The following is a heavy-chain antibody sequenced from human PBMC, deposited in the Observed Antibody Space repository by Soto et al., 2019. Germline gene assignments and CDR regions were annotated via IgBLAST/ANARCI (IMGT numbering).Heavy chain of an antibody. V-gene: IGHV1-3*01. J-gene: IGHJ5*02. CDR2: INVDNGNT. CDR1: GYTFPSYA. D-gene: IGHD3-16*01. CDR3: ARRGNTVFTQDWFGT. Sequence: ASGTVSCKASGYTFPSYAMHWVRQAPGQRLEWMGWINVDNGNTKYSQKFQGRVTLTRDTSERTAYMELSSLRSEDTAVYYGARRGNTVFTQDWFGTWCPGTLVTVSS.